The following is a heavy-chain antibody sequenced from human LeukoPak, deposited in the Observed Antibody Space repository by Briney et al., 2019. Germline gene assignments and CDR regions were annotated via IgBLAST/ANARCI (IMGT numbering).Heavy chain of an antibody. D-gene: IGHD5-24*01. J-gene: IGHJ6*02. CDR3: ARMKQMATISFVYYYYYGMDV. CDR2: INPNSGNT. V-gene: IGHV1-8*02. CDR1: GYTFTGYY. Sequence: ASVKVSCKASGYTFTGYYMHWVRQAPGQGLEWMGWINPNSGNTGYAQKFQGRVTMTRNTSISTAYMELSSLRSEDTAVYYCARMKQMATISFVYYYYYGMDVWGQGATVTVSS.